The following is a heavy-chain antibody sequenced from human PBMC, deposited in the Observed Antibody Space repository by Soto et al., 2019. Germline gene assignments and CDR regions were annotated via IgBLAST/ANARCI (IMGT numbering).Heavy chain of an antibody. Sequence: PGESLKISCKGSGYSFTNYWTVWVRQMPGKGLEWMGIIYPDDSDTRYSPSFQGQVIISADKSISTAYLQWSSLKASDTAMYYCARIPRGRDGYNYFDSWGQGTLVTVSS. CDR1: GYSFTNYW. D-gene: IGHD5-12*01. CDR2: IYPDDSDT. J-gene: IGHJ4*02. V-gene: IGHV5-51*01. CDR3: ARIPRGRDGYNYFDS.